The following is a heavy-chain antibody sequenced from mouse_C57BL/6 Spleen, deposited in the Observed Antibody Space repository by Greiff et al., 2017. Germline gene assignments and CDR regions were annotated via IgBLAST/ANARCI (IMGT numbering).Heavy chain of an antibody. Sequence: QVQLQQPGAELVKPGASVKVSCKASGYTFTSYWMHWVKQRPGQGLEWIGRIHPSDSDTNYNQKFKGKATLTVDKSSSTAYMQLSSLTSEDSAVFYCAIPYNRYGSSSVYFDYWGQGTTLTVSS. D-gene: IGHD1-1*01. J-gene: IGHJ2*01. CDR1: GYTFTSYW. CDR3: AIPYNRYGSSSVYFDY. V-gene: IGHV1-74*01. CDR2: IHPSDSDT.